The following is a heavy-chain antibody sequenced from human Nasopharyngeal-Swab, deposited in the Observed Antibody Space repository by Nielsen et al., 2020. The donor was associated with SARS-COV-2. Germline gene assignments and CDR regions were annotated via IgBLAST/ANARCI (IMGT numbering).Heavy chain of an antibody. CDR3: ARDGLDYDFWSAYFMDV. D-gene: IGHD3-3*01. J-gene: IGHJ6*02. Sequence: GESLKISCAASGFTFNNYNFNWVRQAPGKGLEWVSSISSSSRYIYYADSVKGRFTISRDNAKKSLYLQMNSLRAEDTAVYYCARDGLDYDFWSAYFMDVWGQGTTVTVSS. CDR2: ISSSSRYI. V-gene: IGHV3-21*01. CDR1: GFTFNNYN.